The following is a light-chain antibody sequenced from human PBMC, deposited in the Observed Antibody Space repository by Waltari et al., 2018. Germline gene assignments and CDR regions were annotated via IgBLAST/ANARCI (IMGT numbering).Light chain of an antibody. J-gene: IGLJ2*01. CDR2: DVS. CDR1: SNDVGGYNS. V-gene: IGLV2-14*01. CDR3: SSQSSNDVVL. Sequence: QSALTQPASVSGSPGQSVTIFCAGTSNDVGGYNSVSWYQEHPGQAPKVIIYDVSDRPSVVSDRFSGPKSGNTASLTISGLQAEDEAYYYCSSQSSNDVVLFGGGTKLTVL.